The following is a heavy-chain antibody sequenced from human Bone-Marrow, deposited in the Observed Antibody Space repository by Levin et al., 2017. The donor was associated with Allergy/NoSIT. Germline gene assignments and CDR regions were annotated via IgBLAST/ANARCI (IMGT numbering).Heavy chain of an antibody. Sequence: SVKVSCKASGGTFSDYPISWVRQAPGQRLEWMGAIIPIFGSPNYAQKFQDRVSITADKSTGTAYLELSSLRFEDTAMYYCARENDFWSGLLEHWGQGTLVTVSS. D-gene: IGHD3-3*01. CDR1: GGTFSDYP. CDR2: IIPIFGSP. J-gene: IGHJ4*02. V-gene: IGHV1-69*06. CDR3: ARENDFWSGLLEH.